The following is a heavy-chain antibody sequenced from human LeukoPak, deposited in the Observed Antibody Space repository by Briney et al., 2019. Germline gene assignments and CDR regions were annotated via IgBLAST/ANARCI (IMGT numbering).Heavy chain of an antibody. V-gene: IGHV4-34*01. Sequence: SETLSLTCAVYGGSFSGYYWSWIRQPPEKGLEWIGEINHSGSTNYNPSLKSRVTISVDTSKNQFSLKLSSVTAADTAVYYCARGDYGGNLDYWGQGTLVTVSS. CDR1: GGSFSGYY. J-gene: IGHJ4*02. CDR3: ARGDYGGNLDY. D-gene: IGHD4-23*01. CDR2: INHSGST.